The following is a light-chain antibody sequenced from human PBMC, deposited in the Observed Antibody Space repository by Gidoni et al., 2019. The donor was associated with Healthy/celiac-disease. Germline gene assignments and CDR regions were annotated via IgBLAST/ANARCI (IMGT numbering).Light chain of an antibody. Sequence: QPALTQPPSVSRAPGQTVTISCTGSSSNLGAGYDVHWYQQRPGTAPTLLIFGTSNRPSGVPDRFSVSKSGTSASLAITGLQAEDVADYYCQSYDSSLSGWVFGGGTKLTVL. V-gene: IGLV1-40*01. CDR1: SSNLGAGYD. J-gene: IGLJ3*02. CDR3: QSYDSSLSGWV. CDR2: GTS.